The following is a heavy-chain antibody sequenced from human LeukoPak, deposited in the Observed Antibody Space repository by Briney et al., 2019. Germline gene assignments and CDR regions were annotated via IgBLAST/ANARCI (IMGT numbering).Heavy chain of an antibody. CDR3: AKARGLGIEGAHFDY. D-gene: IGHD1-26*01. V-gene: IGHV3-23*01. CDR2: ISGGGGTT. Sequence: PGGSLRLSCAASGFTFSSYAVSWVRQAPGKGLEWVSTISGGGGTTYYADSVTGRFTISRDNSKNTLYLQMNSLRAEDTAVYCCAKARGLGIEGAHFDYWGQGTLVTVSS. J-gene: IGHJ4*02. CDR1: GFTFSSYA.